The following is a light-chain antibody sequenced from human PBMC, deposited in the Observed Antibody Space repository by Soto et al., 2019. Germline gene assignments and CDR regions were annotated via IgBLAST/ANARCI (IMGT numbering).Light chain of an antibody. CDR1: SSNIESNT. V-gene: IGLV1-44*01. Sequence: QSVLTQPPSASGTPGQWVTLSCSGSSSNIESNTVNWDQQLPGTAPKLLIYSNNQRPSGVRDRFSGSESGTSATLAISGLQSEDEADYYCAAWDDSLNGVVFGGGTKLTVL. CDR2: SNN. J-gene: IGLJ2*01. CDR3: AAWDDSLNGVV.